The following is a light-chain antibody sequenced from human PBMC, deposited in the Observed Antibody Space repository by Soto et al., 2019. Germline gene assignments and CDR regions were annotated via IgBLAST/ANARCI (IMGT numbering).Light chain of an antibody. CDR3: QEYGSSRT. CDR1: QSLSSSY. Sequence: EIVLTQSPGTLSLSPGERATLSCRASQSLSSSYLAWYQQKPGQAPRLLIYGASSRATGIPDRFSGSGYGTDFTLTISRLEPEDFAVYYCQEYGSSRTFGLGTKVEIK. CDR2: GAS. V-gene: IGKV3-20*01. J-gene: IGKJ1*01.